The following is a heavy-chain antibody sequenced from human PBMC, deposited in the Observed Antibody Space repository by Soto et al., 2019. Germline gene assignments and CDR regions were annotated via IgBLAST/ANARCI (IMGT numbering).Heavy chain of an antibody. Sequence: PGGSLRLSCTASEFTFSTSWMHWVRQAPGKGLVWVSRINTDGSSVSYADSVKGRFAISRDNAKNTLYLQMNRLRVEDTAVYFCARGNIAVAVRGLFDYWGQGTLVTVS. CDR3: ARGNIAVAVRGLFDY. CDR2: INTDGSSV. D-gene: IGHD6-19*01. V-gene: IGHV3-74*01. CDR1: EFTFSTSW. J-gene: IGHJ4*02.